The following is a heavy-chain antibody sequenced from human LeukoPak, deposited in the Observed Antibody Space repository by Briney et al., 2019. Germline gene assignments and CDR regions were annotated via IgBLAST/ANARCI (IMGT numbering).Heavy chain of an antibody. CDR1: GFTFSAYG. V-gene: IGHV3-30*02. CDR3: AKVCSGGSCYSLDY. CDR2: IRYDGSNK. Sequence: GGPLRLSCAASGFTFSAYGMHWVRQAPGKGLEWVAFIRYDGSNKYYADSVKGRFTISRDNSKNTLYLQMNSLRAEDTAVYYCAKVCSGGSCYSLDYWGQGTLVTVSS. D-gene: IGHD2-15*01. J-gene: IGHJ4*02.